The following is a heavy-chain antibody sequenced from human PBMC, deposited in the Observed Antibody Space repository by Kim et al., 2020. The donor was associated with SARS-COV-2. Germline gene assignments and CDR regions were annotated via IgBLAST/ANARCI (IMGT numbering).Heavy chain of an antibody. D-gene: IGHD3-10*01. CDR2: FSGSGGST. J-gene: IGHJ6*02. V-gene: IGHV3-23*01. CDR1: GFTFSNYA. Sequence: GGSLRLSCAASGFTFSNYAMSWVRQAPGKGLEWVSTFSGSGGSTYYADSVKGRFTISRDNSKNTVYLQMNSLRAEDTAVYYCAKDNREIPGGMDVWGPGTTVTVSS. CDR3: AKDNREIPGGMDV.